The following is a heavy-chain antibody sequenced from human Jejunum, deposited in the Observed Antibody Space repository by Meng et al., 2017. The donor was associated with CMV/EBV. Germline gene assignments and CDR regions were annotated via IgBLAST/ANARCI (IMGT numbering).Heavy chain of an antibody. CDR2: IYHNGRA. CDR3: ARATRSREGGFDY. CDR1: GGSVSSGAYS. Sequence: VAGGSVSSGAYSWNWIRQPPGEGLEWIEYIYHNGRAFYNPSLGSRVTISVDTSKNQFSLKLTSMTAADTAVYYCARATRSREGGFDYWGQGTLVTVSS. J-gene: IGHJ4*02. V-gene: IGHV4-30-2*01.